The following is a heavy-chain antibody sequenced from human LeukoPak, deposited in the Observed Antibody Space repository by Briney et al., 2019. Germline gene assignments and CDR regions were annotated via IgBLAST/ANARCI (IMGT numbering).Heavy chain of an antibody. CDR3: ATLDSFFDY. J-gene: IGHJ4*02. CDR2: ISGGGDST. V-gene: IGHV3-23*01. Sequence: GGSLRLSCAGSGFTFSNHAMSWVRQAPGKGLECVSTISGGGDSTYYADSVKGRFTISRDNSKNTLYLQMNSLRDEDKAVYYCATLDSFFDYWGQGTLVTVSS. CDR1: GFTFSNHA. D-gene: IGHD4-11*01.